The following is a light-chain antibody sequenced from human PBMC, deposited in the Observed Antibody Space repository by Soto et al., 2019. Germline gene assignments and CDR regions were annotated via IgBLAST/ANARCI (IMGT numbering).Light chain of an antibody. CDR1: SSDVGGYNY. J-gene: IGLJ2*01. Sequence: QSVLTQPASVSGSPGQSITISCTGTSSDVGGYNYVSWYQQHPGKAPKLMIYEVSNRPSGVSNRFSGSKSGNTASLTISGLQAEDGADYYCSSYTSSRTLVFGGGTKLTVL. V-gene: IGLV2-14*01. CDR2: EVS. CDR3: SSYTSSRTLV.